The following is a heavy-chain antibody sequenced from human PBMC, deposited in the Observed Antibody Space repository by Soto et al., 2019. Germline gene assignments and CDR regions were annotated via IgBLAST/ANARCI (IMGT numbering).Heavy chain of an antibody. Sequence: SSETLSLTCAVYGGSFSGYYWSWIRQPPGKGLEWIGEINHSGSTNYNPSLKSRVTISVDTSKNQFSLKLSSVTAADTAVYYCARGPVGVVVAARRNWFDPWGQGTLVTVSS. CDR1: GGSFSGYY. V-gene: IGHV4-34*01. J-gene: IGHJ5*02. CDR3: ARGPVGVVVAARRNWFDP. D-gene: IGHD2-15*01. CDR2: INHSGST.